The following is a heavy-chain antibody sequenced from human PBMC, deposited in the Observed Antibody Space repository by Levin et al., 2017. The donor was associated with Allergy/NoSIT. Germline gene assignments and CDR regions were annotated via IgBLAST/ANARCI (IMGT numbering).Heavy chain of an antibody. CDR1: GFTFSSYW. CDR3: ARDRGVCSGGSCYPQDAFES. D-gene: IGHD2-15*01. V-gene: IGHV3-7*01. J-gene: IGHJ3*02. Sequence: GGSLRLSCAASGFTFSSYWMSWVRQAPGKGLEWVANIKQDGSEKYYVDSVKGRFTISRDNAKNSLYLQMNSLRAEDTAVYYCARDRGVCSGGSCYPQDAFESWGQGTMVTVAS. CDR2: IKQDGSEK.